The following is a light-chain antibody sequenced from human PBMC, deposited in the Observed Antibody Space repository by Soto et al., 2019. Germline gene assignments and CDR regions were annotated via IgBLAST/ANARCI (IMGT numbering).Light chain of an antibody. CDR1: QSISSW. Sequence: DAPMSQSPSTLSASVGARVTITFRASQSISSWFAWYQQKPGKAPKLLIYDASSLESGVPSRFSGSGSGTEFTLTISSLQPDDFATYYCQQYNSYSQTFGQGTKV. J-gene: IGKJ1*01. CDR3: QQYNSYSQT. V-gene: IGKV1-5*01. CDR2: DAS.